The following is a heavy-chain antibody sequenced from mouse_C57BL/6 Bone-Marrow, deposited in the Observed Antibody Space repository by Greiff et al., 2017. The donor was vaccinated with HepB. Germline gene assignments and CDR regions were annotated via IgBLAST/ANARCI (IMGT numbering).Heavy chain of an antibody. J-gene: IGHJ2*01. Sequence: VQLQQSGAELVRPGASVKLSCTASGFNIKDDYMHWVKQRPEQGLEWIGWIDPENGDTEYASKFQGKATITADTSYNTAYLTLSSLTSEDTAVYYCSTRDYFDYWGQGTTLTVSS. CDR3: STRDYFDY. CDR2: IDPENGDT. V-gene: IGHV14-4*01. CDR1: GFNIKDDY.